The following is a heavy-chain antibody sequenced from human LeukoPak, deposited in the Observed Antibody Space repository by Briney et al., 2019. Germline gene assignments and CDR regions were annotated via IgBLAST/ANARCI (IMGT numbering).Heavy chain of an antibody. CDR1: GFTFSSYG. V-gene: IGHV3-33*01. Sequence: GGSLRLSCAASGFTFSSYGMHWVRRAPGKGLEWVAVIWYDGSNKYYADSVKGRFTISRDNSKNTLYLQMNSLRAEDTAVYYCARDQYYYDSSGYPKVFDYWGQGTLVTVSS. D-gene: IGHD3-22*01. J-gene: IGHJ4*02. CDR3: ARDQYYYDSSGYPKVFDY. CDR2: IWYDGSNK.